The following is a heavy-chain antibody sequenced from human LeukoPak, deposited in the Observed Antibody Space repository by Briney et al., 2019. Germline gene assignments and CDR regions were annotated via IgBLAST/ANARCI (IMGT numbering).Heavy chain of an antibody. D-gene: IGHD3-3*01. CDR3: ATPFDFDY. Sequence: ASVTVSCMVSGYTPTELSMHWVRHAPGEGLEWMGSFDPEDGETIYAQKFQGRVTITEDTSTDTAYMELSSLRSEDTALYYCATPFDFDYWGQGPLVTVSA. V-gene: IGHV1-24*01. CDR1: GYTPTELS. CDR2: FDPEDGET. J-gene: IGHJ4*02.